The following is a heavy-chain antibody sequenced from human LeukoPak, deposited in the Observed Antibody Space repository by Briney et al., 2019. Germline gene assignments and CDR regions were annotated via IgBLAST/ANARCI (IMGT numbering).Heavy chain of an antibody. CDR3: AKDHSDDYGSHDGFDI. Sequence: VGSLRLSCAASGFPFSIYWMTWVRQAPGKGLEWVANIKPDGSEKYYVDPAKGRFTISRDNAKNSLYLQMNSLRAEDTAVYYCAKDHSDDYGSHDGFDIWGQGAMVSVSS. V-gene: IGHV3-7*05. CDR2: IKPDGSEK. CDR1: GFPFSIYW. D-gene: IGHD4-17*01. J-gene: IGHJ3*02.